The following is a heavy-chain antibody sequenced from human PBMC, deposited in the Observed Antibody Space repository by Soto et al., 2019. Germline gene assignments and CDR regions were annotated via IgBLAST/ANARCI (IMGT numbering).Heavy chain of an antibody. Sequence: GASVKVSCKASGYTFTSYYMHWVRQAPGQGLEWMGIINPSGGSTSYAQKFQGRVTMTRDTSTSTVYMELSSLRSEDTAVYYCARQYSSGWYRDAFDIWGQGTMVTVS. J-gene: IGHJ3*02. V-gene: IGHV1-46*01. CDR3: ARQYSSGWYRDAFDI. CDR2: INPSGGST. D-gene: IGHD6-19*01. CDR1: GYTFTSYY.